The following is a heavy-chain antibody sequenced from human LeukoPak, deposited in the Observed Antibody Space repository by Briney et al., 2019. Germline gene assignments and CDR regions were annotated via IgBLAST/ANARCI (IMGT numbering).Heavy chain of an antibody. CDR3: AAPGGYEAGTRLHYFDY. V-gene: IGHV4-4*07. CDR1: GGSISSYY. Sequence: WEPVSLTCTVSGGSISSYYWSWIRHPAGEGLVWIGRIYTSGSPNYNPPLKSRVTMSVDTSKNQFSLKLSSVTATAVDVCSCAAPGGYEAGTRLHYFDYWGQGTLVTVSS. CDR2: IYTSGSP. D-gene: IGHD6-19*01. J-gene: IGHJ4*02.